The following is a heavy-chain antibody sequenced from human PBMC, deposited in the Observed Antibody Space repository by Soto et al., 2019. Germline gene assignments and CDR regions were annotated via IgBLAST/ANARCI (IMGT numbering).Heavy chain of an antibody. CDR1: GGSISSYY. CDR2: IYYSGST. CDR3: ARHVTSIPDASWFDP. Sequence: SETLSLTCTVSGGSISSYYWSWIRQPPGKGLEWIGYIYYSGSTNYNPSLKSRVTISVDTSKNQFSLKLSSVTAADTAVYYCARHVTSIPDASWFDPWGQGTLVTVSS. V-gene: IGHV4-59*08. D-gene: IGHD2-2*01. J-gene: IGHJ5*02.